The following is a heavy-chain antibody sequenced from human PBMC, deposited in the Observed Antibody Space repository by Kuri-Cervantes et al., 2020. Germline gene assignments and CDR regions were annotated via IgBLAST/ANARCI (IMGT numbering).Heavy chain of an antibody. CDR1: GFSLSTSGVG. CDR2: IYWDDVK. V-gene: IGHV2-5*02. J-gene: IGHJ6*02. Sequence: SGLTLVKPTQTLTLTCTCSGFSLSTSGVGVGWIRQPPGKALEWLALIYWDDVKRYSPSLKSRLTITKDTSKNQVVLTMTNMDPVDTATYYCAHSRYFELGRYYYYGMDVWGQGTTVTVSS. D-gene: IGHD3-9*01. CDR3: AHSRYFELGRYYYYGMDV.